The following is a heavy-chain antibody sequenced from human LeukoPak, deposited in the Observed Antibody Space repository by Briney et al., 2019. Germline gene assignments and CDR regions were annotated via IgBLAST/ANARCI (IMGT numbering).Heavy chain of an antibody. J-gene: IGHJ4*02. CDR2: IFISGST. V-gene: IGHV3-53*01. CDR3: AKSRSGSANWALQIFDN. Sequence: GGSLRLSCAASGFSVSSNYMNWVRQAPGKGLEWVSVIFISGSTYYADYVKGRFTISRDNSKNSLFVQMNSLRAEDTAVYFCAKSRSGSANWALQIFDNWGQGTLVTVSS. CDR1: GFSVSSNY. D-gene: IGHD1-1*01.